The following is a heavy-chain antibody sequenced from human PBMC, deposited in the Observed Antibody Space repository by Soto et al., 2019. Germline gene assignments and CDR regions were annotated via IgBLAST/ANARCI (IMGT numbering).Heavy chain of an antibody. CDR2: LTWNGEVL. CDR1: GFTFDDYA. J-gene: IGHJ4*02. CDR3: VKDSESSGYLTHLDY. Sequence: GGALRLSCVASGFTFDDYAIHWVRQTPGKGLEWVSGLTWNGEVLGYADSVKGRFTISRDNAKNSLYLEMNSLRPEDTALYYCVKDSESSGYLTHLDYWGQGTLVTVSS. D-gene: IGHD3-22*01. V-gene: IGHV3-9*01.